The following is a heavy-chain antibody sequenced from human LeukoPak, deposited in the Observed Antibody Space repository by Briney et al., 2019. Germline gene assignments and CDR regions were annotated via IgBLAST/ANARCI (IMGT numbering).Heavy chain of an antibody. V-gene: IGHV3-21*01. J-gene: IGHJ6*03. D-gene: IGHD2-21*01. CDR3: ARDSVFLVGYMDV. CDR2: ISTSNNYI. CDR1: GFTFSSYN. Sequence: GGSLRLSCVVSGFTFSSYNMNWVRQAPGKGLEWVSSISTSNNYIYYADSVKGRFTISRDNAKNSLYLQMNSLRAEDTAVYYCARDSVFLVGYMDVWGKGTTVTVSS.